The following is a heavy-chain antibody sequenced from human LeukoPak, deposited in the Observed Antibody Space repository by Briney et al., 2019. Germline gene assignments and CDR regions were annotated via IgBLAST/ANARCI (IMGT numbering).Heavy chain of an antibody. V-gene: IGHV1-2*02. D-gene: IGHD2-2*01. Sequence: ASVKVSCKASGYTFTGYYMHWVRQAPGQGLEWMGWINPNSGGTNDAQKFQGRITMTRDTSISTAYMELSRLRSDDTAVYYCARDGSCSSTSCRGSYYYYYMDVWGKGTTVTVSS. CDR3: ARDGSCSSTSCRGSYYYYYMDV. CDR2: INPNSGGT. J-gene: IGHJ6*03. CDR1: GYTFTGYY.